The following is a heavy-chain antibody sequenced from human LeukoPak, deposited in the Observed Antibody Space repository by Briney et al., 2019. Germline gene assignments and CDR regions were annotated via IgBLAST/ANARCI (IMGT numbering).Heavy chain of an antibody. CDR2: ISYDGSYE. CDR3: AKGAAAGTWGTSFDS. V-gene: IGHV3-30*01. D-gene: IGHD6-13*01. CDR1: GFTFNTYP. J-gene: IGHJ4*02. Sequence: GRSLSLSCAASGFTFNTYPMHWVRQAPGKGLEWVAVISYDGSYEYYAESVKGRFTISRDNSKNTLYLQINSLRAEDTAVYYCAKGAAAGTWGTSFDSWGQGTLVTDTS.